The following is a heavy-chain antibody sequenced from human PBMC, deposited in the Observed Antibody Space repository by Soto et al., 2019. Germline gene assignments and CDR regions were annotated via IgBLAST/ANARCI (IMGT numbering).Heavy chain of an antibody. CDR2: ISYDGTDE. J-gene: IGHJ3*02. CDR3: AKDPTRYDFWSGYYPSAFDI. D-gene: IGHD3-3*01. Sequence: GGSLRLSCAASGFSFSSYGMHWVRQAPGKGLEWVAMISYDGTDEYYADSVKGRFTISRDNSKNTLYLQMNSLRAEDTAVYYCAKDPTRYDFWSGYYPSAFDIWGQGTMVTVSS. CDR1: GFSFSSYG. V-gene: IGHV3-30*18.